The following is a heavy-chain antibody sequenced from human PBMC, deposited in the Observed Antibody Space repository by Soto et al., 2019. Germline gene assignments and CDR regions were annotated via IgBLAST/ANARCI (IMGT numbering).Heavy chain of an antibody. CDR3: GRFCSGGSSSPRYYYYMDV. J-gene: IGHJ6*03. Sequence: EVQLVESGGNLVQPGGSLRLSCAASGFTVSSNYMSWVRQAPGKGLEWVSVIDSGGSTYYADSVKGRFTISRDKAKNTFYFKMTSLGPENTVVFYCGRFCSGGSSSPRYYYYMDVGGKGPTVTVSS. CDR1: GFTVSSNY. V-gene: IGHV3-66*01. CDR2: IDSGGST. D-gene: IGHD2-15*01.